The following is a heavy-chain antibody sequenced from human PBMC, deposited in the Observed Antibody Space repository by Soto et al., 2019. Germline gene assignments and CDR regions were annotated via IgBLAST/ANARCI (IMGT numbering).Heavy chain of an antibody. CDR3: ARMIAARSFDY. CDR1: GGSFSGYY. J-gene: IGHJ4*02. Sequence: QVQLQQWGAGLLKPSETLSLTCAVYGGSFSGYYWSWIRKPPGKGLEWIGEINHSGSTNYNPSLKSRVTISVDTSKNQFSLKRSSVTAADTAVYYCARMIAARSFDYWGQGTLVTVSS. CDR2: INHSGST. D-gene: IGHD6-6*01. V-gene: IGHV4-34*01.